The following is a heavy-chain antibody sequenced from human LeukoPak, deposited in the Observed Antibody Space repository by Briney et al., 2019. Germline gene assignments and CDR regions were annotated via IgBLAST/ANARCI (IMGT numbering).Heavy chain of an antibody. J-gene: IGHJ4*02. CDR1: GGSFSGYY. CDR3: ARGFPGLAAAGNDY. V-gene: IGHV4-34*01. Sequence: SETLSLTCAVYGGSFSGYYWSWIRQPPGKGLEWIGEINHSGSTNYNPSLKSRVTISVDTSKNQFSLKLSSVTAADTAVYYCARGFPGLAAAGNDYWGQGTLVTVSS. D-gene: IGHD6-13*01. CDR2: INHSGST.